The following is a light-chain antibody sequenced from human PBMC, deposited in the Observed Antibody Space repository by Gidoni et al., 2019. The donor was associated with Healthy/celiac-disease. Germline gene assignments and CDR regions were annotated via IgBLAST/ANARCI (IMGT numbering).Light chain of an antibody. CDR1: QSVSSY. J-gene: IGKJ2*01. V-gene: IGKV3-11*01. Sequence: EIVLTQSPATLSLSPGERATLSCRASQSVSSYLAWYQQKPGQAPRLRIYDASNRATGIPARFSGSGSGTDFTLTISSLEPEDFAVYYCQQRSNWPLGYTFGQGTKLEIK. CDR2: DAS. CDR3: QQRSNWPLGYT.